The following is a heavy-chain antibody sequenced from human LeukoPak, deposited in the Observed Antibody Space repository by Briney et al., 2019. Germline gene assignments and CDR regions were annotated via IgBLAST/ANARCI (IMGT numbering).Heavy chain of an antibody. V-gene: IGHV4-34*01. CDR3: AREEWELSSNFDY. J-gene: IGHJ4*02. CDR2: INHSGST. D-gene: IGHD1-26*01. Sequence: SETLSLTCAVYGGSFSGDYWSWIRQPPGKGLEWIGEINHSGSTNYNPSLKSRVTISVDTSKNQFSLKLSSVTAADTAVYYCAREEWELSSNFDYWGQGTLVTVSS. CDR1: GGSFSGDY.